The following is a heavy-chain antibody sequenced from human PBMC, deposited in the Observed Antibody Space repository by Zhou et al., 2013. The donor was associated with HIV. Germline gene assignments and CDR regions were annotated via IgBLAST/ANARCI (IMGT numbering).Heavy chain of an antibody. V-gene: IGHV1-46*01. Sequence: QVQLVQSGAEVKKPGASVKVSCKASGYTFTSHYMHWVRQAPGQGLEWMGIINLSGGSTTYAQRFQGRVTMTRDTSTSTVYMDMSSLTSEDTAVYYCARVSSGRARYFDFWGQGTLVIVSS. CDR3: ARVSSGRARYFDF. J-gene: IGHJ4*02. CDR2: INLSGGST. D-gene: IGHD1-20*01. CDR1: GYTFTSHY.